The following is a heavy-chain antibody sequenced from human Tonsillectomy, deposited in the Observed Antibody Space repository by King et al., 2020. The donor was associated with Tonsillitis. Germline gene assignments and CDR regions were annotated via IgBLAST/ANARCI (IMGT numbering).Heavy chain of an antibody. CDR2: IRKDGSEK. V-gene: IGHV3-7*03. J-gene: IGHJ3*02. Sequence: VQLVESGGGLVQPGGSLRLSCAASRFIFRNYWMTWLRQAPGKGLEWVANIRKDGSEKHYVDSVKGRFTVSRDNAQNSLYLQMNSLRAEDTAVYYCARDRNYYDSNCYKDVFDIWGQGTTVTVSS. CDR3: ARDRNYYDSNCYKDVFDI. D-gene: IGHD3-22*01. CDR1: RFIFRNYW.